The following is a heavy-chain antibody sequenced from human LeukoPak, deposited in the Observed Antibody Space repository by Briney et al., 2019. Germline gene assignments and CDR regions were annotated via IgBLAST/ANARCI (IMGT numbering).Heavy chain of an antibody. CDR2: IIPIFGTA. V-gene: IGHV1-69*05. Sequence: ASVKVSCKASGGTFSSYAISWVRQAPGQGLEWMRRIIPIFGTANYAQKFQGRVTITTDESTSTAYMELSSLRSEDTAVYYCARGNYGAGTIPTIRFDYWGQRTLVTVSS. CDR1: GGTFSSYA. J-gene: IGHJ4*02. CDR3: ARGNYGAGTIPTIRFDY. D-gene: IGHD3-10*01.